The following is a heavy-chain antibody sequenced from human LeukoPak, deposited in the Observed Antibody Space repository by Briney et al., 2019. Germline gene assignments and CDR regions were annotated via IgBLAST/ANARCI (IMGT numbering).Heavy chain of an antibody. J-gene: IGHJ4*02. Sequence: PSQTLSLTCTVSGGSISSGDYYWSWIRQPPGKGLEWIGYIYYSGSTYYNPSLKSRVTISVDTSKNQFSLKLSSVTAADTAVYYWARDIFGREGYNWPGGPDYWGQETLVTVPS. V-gene: IGHV4-30-4*01. D-gene: IGHD5-24*01. CDR2: IYYSGST. CDR3: ARDIFGREGYNWPGGPDY. CDR1: GGSISSGDYY.